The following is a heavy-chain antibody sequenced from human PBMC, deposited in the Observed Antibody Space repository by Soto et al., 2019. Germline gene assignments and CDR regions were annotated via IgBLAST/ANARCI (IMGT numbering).Heavy chain of an antibody. CDR3: AKSPNCTTANCYRTFYEY. Sequence: PWGSLRLSCAASGFTFITYAMTFFRHSPVKWLEWVSAISGSGGHTYHADSVKGRFTISRDNSKNTLYLQMNSLRAEDTAVYYCAKSPNCTTANCYRTFYEYWGQGTRVTVS. D-gene: IGHD2-2*01. J-gene: IGHJ4*02. CDR1: GFTFITYA. CDR2: ISGSGGHT. V-gene: IGHV3-23*01.